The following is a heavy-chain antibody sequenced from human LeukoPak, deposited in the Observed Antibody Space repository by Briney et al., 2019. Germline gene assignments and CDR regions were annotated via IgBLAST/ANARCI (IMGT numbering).Heavy chain of an antibody. CDR1: GGSFSGYY. CDR2: INPSGST. V-gene: IGHV4-34*01. CDR3: ARDTLFSRLVRFDY. Sequence: SETLSLTCAVYGGSFSGYYWSWIRQPPGKGLEWIGEINPSGSTNYNPSLKSRVTISVDTSKNQFSLKLSSVTAADTAVYYCARDTLFSRLVRFDYWGQGTLVTVSS. J-gene: IGHJ4*02. D-gene: IGHD6-19*01.